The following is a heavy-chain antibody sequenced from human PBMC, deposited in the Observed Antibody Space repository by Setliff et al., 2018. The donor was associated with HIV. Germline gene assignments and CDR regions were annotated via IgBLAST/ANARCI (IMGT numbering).Heavy chain of an antibody. Sequence: PSETLSLTCTVSGYSISSGYYWGWIRQPPGKGLEWIGSIYHSGSTYYNPSLKSRVTISVDTSKNQFSLKLSSVTAADTAVYYCARGILIIGDCDAFDIWGQGTMVTVSS. D-gene: IGHD2-21*02. CDR3: ARGILIIGDCDAFDI. J-gene: IGHJ3*02. V-gene: IGHV4-38-2*02. CDR2: IYHSGST. CDR1: GYSISSGYY.